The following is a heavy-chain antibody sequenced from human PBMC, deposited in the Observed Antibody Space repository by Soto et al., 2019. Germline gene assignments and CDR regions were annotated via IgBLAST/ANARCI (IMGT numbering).Heavy chain of an antibody. Sequence: QVQVVESGGGVVQPGTSLRLSCAASGFTFNNYGMHWVRQAPGKGLEWVAVIWYDASHKYYADSVKGRFTISRDNSKNTSYLQMSSLRGEDTAVYYCARDKTFGGTIGSAFDSWGQGTLVTVSS. CDR2: IWYDASHK. D-gene: IGHD3-16*01. V-gene: IGHV3-33*01. CDR3: ARDKTFGGTIGSAFDS. J-gene: IGHJ4*02. CDR1: GFTFNNYG.